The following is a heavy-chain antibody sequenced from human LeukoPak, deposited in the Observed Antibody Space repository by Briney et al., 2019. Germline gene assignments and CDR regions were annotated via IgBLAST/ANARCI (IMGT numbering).Heavy chain of an antibody. CDR2: ISGSGYST. D-gene: IGHD5/OR15-5a*01. J-gene: IGHJ5*02. V-gene: IGHV3-23*01. Sequence: GGSLRLSCAASGFTFSNYAMIWVRQAPGKGLVWVSAISGSGYSTYYADSVKGRFTISRDNSKNTLFLQMNSLRAEDTAVYYCAQRGLRLAPDFDLWGQGTLVTVSS. CDR3: AQRGLRLAPDFDL. CDR1: GFTFSNYA.